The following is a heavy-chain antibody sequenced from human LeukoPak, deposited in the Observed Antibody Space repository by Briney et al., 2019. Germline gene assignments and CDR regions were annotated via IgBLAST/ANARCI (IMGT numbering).Heavy chain of an antibody. D-gene: IGHD3-9*01. V-gene: IGHV4-4*07. CDR2: IYTSGST. CDR1: GGSISNYY. J-gene: IGHJ4*02. CDR3: ARGGGYILTGYDPIDY. Sequence: SETLSLACTVSGGSISNYYWSWIRQPPGKGLEWIGRIYTSGSTNYNPSLKSRVTMSVDTSKNQFSLKLSSVTAADTAVYYCARGGGYILTGYDPIDYWGQGTLVTVSS.